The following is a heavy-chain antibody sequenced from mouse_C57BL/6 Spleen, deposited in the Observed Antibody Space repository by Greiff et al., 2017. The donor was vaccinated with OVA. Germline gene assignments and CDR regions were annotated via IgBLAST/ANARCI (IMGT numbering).Heavy chain of an antibody. D-gene: IGHD4-1*01. CDR3: ARITGGY. V-gene: IGHV1-50*01. Sequence: QVHVKQPGAELVKPGASVKLSCKASGYTFTSYWMQWVKQRPGQGLEWIGEIDPSDSYTNYNQKFKGKATLTVDTSSSTAYMQLSSLTSEDSAVYYCARITGGYWGQGTTLTVSS. CDR1: GYTFTSYW. J-gene: IGHJ2*01. CDR2: IDPSDSYT.